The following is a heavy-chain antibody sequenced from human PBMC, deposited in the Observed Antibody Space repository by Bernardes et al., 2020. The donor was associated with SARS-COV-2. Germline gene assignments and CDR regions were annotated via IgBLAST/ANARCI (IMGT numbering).Heavy chain of an antibody. CDR3: TTFDY. J-gene: IGHJ4*02. CDR1: GFTFSNFW. D-gene: IGHD4-4*01. V-gene: IGHV3-7*03. CDR2: IKQAGSAI. Sequence: GGCLRPSCGASGFTFSNFWMAWARQSPGKGLEWVSIIKQAGSAIYYVDSVKGRFTLSRDNAKNSLYLQMNSLRTEDTGLYYCTTFDYCGPGTLVTVSS.